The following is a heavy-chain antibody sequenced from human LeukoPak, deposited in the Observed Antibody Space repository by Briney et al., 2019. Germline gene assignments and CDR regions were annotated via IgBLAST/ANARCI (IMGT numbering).Heavy chain of an antibody. CDR2: IYYSGST. CDR1: GGSISSYY. D-gene: IGHD1-20*01. Sequence: SETLFLTCTVSGGSISSYYWSWIRQPPGKGLEWIGYIYYSGSTNYNPSLKSRVTISVDTSKNQFSLKLSSVTAADTAVYYCARERNGITGSYDYWGQGTLVTVSS. CDR3: ARERNGITGSYDY. J-gene: IGHJ4*02. V-gene: IGHV4-59*01.